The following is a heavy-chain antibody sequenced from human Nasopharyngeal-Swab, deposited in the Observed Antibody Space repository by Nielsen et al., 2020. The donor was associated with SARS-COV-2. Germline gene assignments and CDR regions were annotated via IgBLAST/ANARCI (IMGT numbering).Heavy chain of an antibody. Sequence: ASVKVSCKASGYTFTSYYMHWVRQAPGQGLEWMGIINPSGGSTSYAQKFQGRVTMTRDTSTSTVYMELSSLRSEDTAVYYCAGRLTGYYPLDYWGQGTLVTVSS. CDR3: AGRLTGYYPLDY. CDR2: INPSGGST. V-gene: IGHV1-46*01. CDR1: GYTFTSYY. J-gene: IGHJ4*02. D-gene: IGHD3-9*01.